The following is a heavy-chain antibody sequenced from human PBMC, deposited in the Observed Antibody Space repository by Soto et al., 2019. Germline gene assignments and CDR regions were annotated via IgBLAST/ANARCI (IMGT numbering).Heavy chain of an antibody. CDR1: GFTFTSYG. V-gene: IGHV3-33*01. CDR2: IWYDGSNK. D-gene: IGHD3-3*01. CDR3: ARDRRFLEWLDY. Sequence: QMHLVESGGGVVQPGRSLTLSCVASGFTFTSYGIHWVRQAPGKGLEWVAVIWYDGSNKYHGDSVKGRFSISRDNSKNTVYLQMNSLRAEDTAVYYCARDRRFLEWLDYWGQGTLVSVSS. J-gene: IGHJ4*02.